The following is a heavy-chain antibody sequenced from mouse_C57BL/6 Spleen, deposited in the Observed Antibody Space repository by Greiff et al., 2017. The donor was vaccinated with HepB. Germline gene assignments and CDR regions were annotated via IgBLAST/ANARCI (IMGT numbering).Heavy chain of an antibody. CDR2: IDPSDSYT. D-gene: IGHD1-1*01. J-gene: IGHJ2*01. Sequence: QVQLQQSGAELVKPGASVKLSCKASGYTFTSYWMQWVKQRPGQGLEWIGEIDPSDSYTNYNQKFKGKATLTVDTSSSTAYMQLSSLTSEDSAVYYCARKTLTTVVAFDYWGQGTTLTVSS. V-gene: IGHV1-50*01. CDR1: GYTFTSYW. CDR3: ARKTLTTVVAFDY.